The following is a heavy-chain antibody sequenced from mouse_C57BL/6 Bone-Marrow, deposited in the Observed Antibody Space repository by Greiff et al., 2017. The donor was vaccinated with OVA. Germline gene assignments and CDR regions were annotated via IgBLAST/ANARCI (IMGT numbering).Heavy chain of an antibody. Sequence: EVQVVESGGGLVKPGGSLKLSCAASGFTFSSYAMSWVRQTPEKRLEWVATISDGGSYTYYPDNVKGRFTISRDNAKNNLYLQMSHLKSEDTAMYYCARGGYSLVDYWGQGTSVTVSS. CDR1: GFTFSSYA. J-gene: IGHJ4*01. CDR2: ISDGGSYT. CDR3: ARGGYSLVDY. V-gene: IGHV5-4*01. D-gene: IGHD2-3*01.